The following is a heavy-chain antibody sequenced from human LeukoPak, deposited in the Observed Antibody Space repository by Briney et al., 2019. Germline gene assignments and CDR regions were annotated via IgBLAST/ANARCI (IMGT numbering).Heavy chain of an antibody. Sequence: SETLSLTCAVSGYSISSGYYWGWIRQPPGKGLEWIGSIYHSGSTYYNLSLKSRVTISVDTSKNQFSLKLSSVTAADTAVYYCARAHYYDSSGYYRAFDYWGQGTLVTVSS. V-gene: IGHV4-38-2*01. D-gene: IGHD3-22*01. CDR3: ARAHYYDSSGYYRAFDY. CDR1: GYSISSGYY. J-gene: IGHJ4*02. CDR2: IYHSGST.